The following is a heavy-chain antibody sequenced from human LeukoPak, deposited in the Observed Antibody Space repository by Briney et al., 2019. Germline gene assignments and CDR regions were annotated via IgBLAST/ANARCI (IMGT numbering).Heavy chain of an antibody. CDR2: IYSGGST. V-gene: IGHV3-53*01. CDR1: GFTFSSYA. Sequence: GGSLRLSCAASGFTFSSYAMSWVRQAPGKGLEWVSVIYSGGSTYYADSVMGRFTISRDNSNNTTHLLMKSLRAEDAAAYYCSRSSGWQPSFDYWGQGTRVTV. CDR3: SRSSGWQPSFDY. D-gene: IGHD6-19*01. J-gene: IGHJ4*02.